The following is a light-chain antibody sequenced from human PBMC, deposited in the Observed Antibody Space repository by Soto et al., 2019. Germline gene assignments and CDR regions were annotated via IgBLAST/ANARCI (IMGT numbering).Light chain of an antibody. CDR1: SSNIGSYS. J-gene: IGLJ1*01. Sequence: QSVLTQPHSVSGTPRQRVTISCSGSSSNIGSYSVHWFQQVPGTAPKPLIYSSNQRPSGVPERFSGSKSGTSASLAISGLQSEDEADYYCAAWDDSLNGHVFGAGTKLTVL. V-gene: IGLV1-44*01. CDR2: SSN. CDR3: AAWDDSLNGHV.